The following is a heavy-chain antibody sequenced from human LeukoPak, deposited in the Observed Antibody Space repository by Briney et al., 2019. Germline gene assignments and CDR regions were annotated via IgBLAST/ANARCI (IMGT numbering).Heavy chain of an antibody. Sequence: SETLSLTCTVSGGSFSSSSYYWGCLRQPPGKGLEGLGSIYYSGSTYYNPSLKSRVTISVDTSQNHFSLNLNSVTAADTAVCYCARTESIAAAGSGQFDLWGRGTLVTVSS. D-gene: IGHD6-13*01. CDR2: IYYSGST. J-gene: IGHJ2*01. CDR1: GGSFSSSSYY. V-gene: IGHV4-39*02. CDR3: ARTESIAAAGSGQFDL.